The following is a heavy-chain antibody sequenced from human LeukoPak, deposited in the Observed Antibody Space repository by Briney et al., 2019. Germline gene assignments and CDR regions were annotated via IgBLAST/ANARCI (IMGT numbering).Heavy chain of an antibody. CDR2: INHSGST. J-gene: IGHJ4*02. D-gene: IGHD6-13*01. CDR1: GGSISSYY. CDR3: ARADSSRFSFDY. Sequence: SETLSLTCTVSGGSISSYYWSWIRQPPGKGLEWIGEINHSGSTNYNPSLKSRVTISVDTSKNQFSLKLSSVTAADTAVYYCARADSSRFSFDYWGQGTLVTVSS. V-gene: IGHV4-34*01.